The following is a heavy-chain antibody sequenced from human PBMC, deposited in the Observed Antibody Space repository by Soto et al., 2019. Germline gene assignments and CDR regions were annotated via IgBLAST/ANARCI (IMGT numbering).Heavy chain of an antibody. Sequence: ASVKVSCKASGYTFTSYGISWVRQAPGQGLEWMGWISAYNGNTNYAQKLQGRVTMTTDTSTSTAYMELRSLRSDDTAVYYCARDATQNYGDSADFQHWGQGTLVTVSS. CDR3: ARDATQNYGDSADFQH. J-gene: IGHJ1*01. D-gene: IGHD4-17*01. CDR1: GYTFTSYG. CDR2: ISAYNGNT. V-gene: IGHV1-18*01.